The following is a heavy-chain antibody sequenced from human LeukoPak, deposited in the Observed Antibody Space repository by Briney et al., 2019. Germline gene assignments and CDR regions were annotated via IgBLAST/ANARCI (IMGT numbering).Heavy chain of an antibody. CDR3: ARGCSSTTCHLGDY. J-gene: IGHJ4*02. V-gene: IGHV3-64*01. D-gene: IGHD2-2*01. CDR2: ISSNGGST. Sequence: PGGSLRLSCAASGFTFSGYAMHWVRQAPGKGLEYVSGISSNGGSTDYANSVKGRFIISRDNSKNTPYLQMGSLRAEDMAVYYCARGCSSTTCHLGDYWGQGTLVTVSS. CDR1: GFTFSGYA.